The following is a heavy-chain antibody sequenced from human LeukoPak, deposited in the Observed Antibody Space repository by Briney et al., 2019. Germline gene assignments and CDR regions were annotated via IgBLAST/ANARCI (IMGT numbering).Heavy chain of an antibody. CDR2: ISAYNGNT. Sequence: GASVKVSCKASGYTFTSYGISWVRQAPGQGLEWMGWISAYNGNTNYAQKLQGRVTMTTDTSTSTAYMELRSLRSDDTAVYYCARENAYCGGDCYFGYWGQGTLVTVSS. CDR1: GYTFTSYG. D-gene: IGHD2-21*02. CDR3: ARENAYCGGDCYFGY. V-gene: IGHV1-18*01. J-gene: IGHJ4*02.